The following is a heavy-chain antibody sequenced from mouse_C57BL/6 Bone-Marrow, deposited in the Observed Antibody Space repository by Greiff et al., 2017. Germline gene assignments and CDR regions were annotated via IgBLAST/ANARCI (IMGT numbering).Heavy chain of an antibody. CDR3: ASPSYYGAMDY. V-gene: IGHV1-53*01. J-gene: IGHJ4*01. D-gene: IGHD1-1*01. Sequence: VQLQQPGTELVKPGASVKLSCKASGYTFTSYWMHWVKQRPGQGLEWIGNINPSNGDTNYNEKLKSKATLTVDKSSSTAYMQLSSLTSEDSAVYYGASPSYYGAMDYGGQGTSVTVTS. CDR1: GYTFTSYW. CDR2: INPSNGDT.